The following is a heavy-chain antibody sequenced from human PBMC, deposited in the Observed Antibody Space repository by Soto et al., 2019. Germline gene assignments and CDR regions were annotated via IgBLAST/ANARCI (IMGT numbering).Heavy chain of an antibody. CDR2: ISAYNGNT. V-gene: IGHV1-18*01. J-gene: IGHJ4*02. Sequence: ASVKVSCKASGYTFTSYDINWVRQAPGQGLEWMGWISAYNGNTKYAQKLQGRVTMTTDTSTSTAYMELRSLRSDDTAVYYCASETSIAAADYWGQGTLVTVSS. CDR1: GYTFTSYD. CDR3: ASETSIAAADY. D-gene: IGHD6-13*01.